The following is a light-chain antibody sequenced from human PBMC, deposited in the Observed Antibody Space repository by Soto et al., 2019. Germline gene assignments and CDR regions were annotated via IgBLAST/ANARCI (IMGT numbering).Light chain of an antibody. J-gene: IGLJ2*01. CDR2: DVS. V-gene: IGLV2-14*01. CDR3: SSYTSSSFVV. CDR1: SSDVGGYNY. Sequence: QSALTQPASVSGSPGQSNTISCTGTSSDVGGYNYVSWYQQHPGKAPKLMIYDVSNRPSGVSNRFSGSKSGNTASLTISGLQAEDEADYYCSSYTSSSFVVFGGETKLTVL.